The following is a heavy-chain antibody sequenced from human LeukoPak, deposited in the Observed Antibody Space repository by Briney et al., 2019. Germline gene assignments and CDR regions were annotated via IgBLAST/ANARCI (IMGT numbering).Heavy chain of an antibody. D-gene: IGHD1-26*01. CDR2: ISGSGGST. CDR3: AREGVEWELLGFGHFDY. J-gene: IGHJ4*02. Sequence: PGGTLRLSCAASGFTFSSYGMSRVRQAPGKGLEWVSAISGSGGSTHYADSVKGRFTISRDNSKNTLYLQMNSLRAEDTAVYYCAREGVEWELLGFGHFDYWGQGTLVTVSS. V-gene: IGHV3-23*01. CDR1: GFTFSSYG.